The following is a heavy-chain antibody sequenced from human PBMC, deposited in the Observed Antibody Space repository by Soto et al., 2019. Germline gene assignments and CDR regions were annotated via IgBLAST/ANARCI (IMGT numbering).Heavy chain of an antibody. Sequence: GSLRLSCAASGFTFSSYAMSWVRQAPGKGLECVSTISGSGGATYHTDSVKGRFIVSRDNSKNVMFLLMRGLGVDDTALYFCARNPRSDIFGVRTIVENWLDPWGRGSLVTVSS. CDR3: ARNPRSDIFGVRTIVENWLDP. CDR1: GFTFSSYA. D-gene: IGHD3-3*02. V-gene: IGHV3-23*01. CDR2: ISGSGGAT. J-gene: IGHJ5*02.